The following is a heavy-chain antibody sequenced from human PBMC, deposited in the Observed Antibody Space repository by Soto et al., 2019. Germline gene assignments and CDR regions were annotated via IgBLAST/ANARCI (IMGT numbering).Heavy chain of an antibody. V-gene: IGHV2-5*02. J-gene: IGHJ5*02. Sequence: QITLKESGPTLVKSTQTLTLTCTLSGFSITTSGVGVAWIRQPPGKALEWLALIYWDDDKRYSPSLKRRLTITKDASKNQVVLTMTDMDPLDTATYYCARRPVPVTAVPSKWFDTWGQGTLVTVSS. D-gene: IGHD2-21*02. CDR2: IYWDDDK. CDR3: ARRPVPVTAVPSKWFDT. CDR1: GFSITTSGVG.